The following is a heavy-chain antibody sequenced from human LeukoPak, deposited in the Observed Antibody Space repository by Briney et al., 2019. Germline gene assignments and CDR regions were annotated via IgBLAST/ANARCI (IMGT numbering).Heavy chain of an antibody. CDR2: IYHSGST. V-gene: IGHV4-30-2*01. CDR1: GGSISSGGYS. CDR3: ARDSGYCSSTSCYNWFDP. Sequence: PSETLSLTCAVSGGSISSGGYSWSWIRQPPGKGLEWIGYIYHSGSTYYNPSLESRVTISVDRSKNQFSLKLSSVTAADTAVYYCARDSGYCSSTSCYNWFDPWGQGTLVTVSS. J-gene: IGHJ5*02. D-gene: IGHD2-2*03.